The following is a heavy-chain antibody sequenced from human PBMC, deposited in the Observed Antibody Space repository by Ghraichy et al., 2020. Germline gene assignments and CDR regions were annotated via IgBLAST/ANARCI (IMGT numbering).Heavy chain of an antibody. D-gene: IGHD1-7*01. J-gene: IGHJ4*02. CDR2: ISSGTSYT. Sequence: GGSLRLSCAASGFTFSAFYMSWIRQAPGEGLEWVSYISSGTSYTDYADSVKGRFTISRDNARNSLYLQMNSLRAEDTAVYYCARVRRELLGTILWGQGARVPVSS. CDR1: GFTFSAFY. CDR3: ARVRRELLGTIL. V-gene: IGHV3-11*06.